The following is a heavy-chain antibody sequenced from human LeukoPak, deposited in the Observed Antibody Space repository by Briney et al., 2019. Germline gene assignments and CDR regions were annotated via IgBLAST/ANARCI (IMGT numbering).Heavy chain of an antibody. J-gene: IGHJ4*02. CDR1: GDSISSGDYY. V-gene: IGHV4-31*03. CDR2: INYSGTT. CDR3: ARTYCRGGTCYSWDY. Sequence: TLSLTCTVSGDSISSGDYYWSWARQHPGKGLEWIGYINYSGTTYYNPSLTSRVTISVDTSKYQFSLKLSSVTAADTAVYNCARTYCRGGTCYSWDYWGQGTLVTVSS. D-gene: IGHD2-15*01.